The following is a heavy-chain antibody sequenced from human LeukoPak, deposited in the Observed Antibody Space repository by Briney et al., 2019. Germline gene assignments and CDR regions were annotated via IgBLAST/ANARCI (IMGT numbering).Heavy chain of an antibody. D-gene: IGHD1/OR15-1a*01. CDR2: IYHSGNT. CDR3: ARQPSGTAAFDI. V-gene: IGHV4-59*08. J-gene: IGHJ3*02. CDR1: GGSISSYY. Sequence: PSETLSPTCAVSGGSISSYYWSWIRQSPGKGLEWIAYIYHSGNTNYNPSFKSRVTISVDTSKNQFSLKLTSVAAADTAIYHCARQPSGTAAFDIWGQGTMVTVSS.